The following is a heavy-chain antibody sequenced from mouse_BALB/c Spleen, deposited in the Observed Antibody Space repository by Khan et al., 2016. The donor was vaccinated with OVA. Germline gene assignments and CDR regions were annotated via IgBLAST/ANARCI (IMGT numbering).Heavy chain of an antibody. Sequence: QIQFVQSGPEVKKPGETVKISCKASGYSFTNYGMNWVRQAPGKGLKWMGWINTYTGEPTYADDFKGRFAFSLETSASTSYLQINNLKNADTATYFCASGGYRYFDVWGAGTTVTVSS. CDR1: GYSFTNYG. D-gene: IGHD1-1*02. J-gene: IGHJ1*01. V-gene: IGHV9-3-1*01. CDR2: INTYTGEP. CDR3: ASGGYRYFDV.